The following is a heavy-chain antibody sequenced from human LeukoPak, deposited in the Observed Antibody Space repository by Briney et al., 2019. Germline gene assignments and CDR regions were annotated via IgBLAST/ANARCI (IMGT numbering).Heavy chain of an antibody. CDR1: GFTFSSYG. J-gene: IGHJ4*02. Sequence: GGSLRLSCAASGFTFSSYGMHWVRQAPGKGLEWVAVISYDGSNKYYADSVKGRFTISRDNSKNTLYLQMNSLRAEDTAVYYCAKDLYSGYYYDSSGDYWGQGTLVTVSS. V-gene: IGHV3-30*18. CDR2: ISYDGSNK. D-gene: IGHD3-22*01. CDR3: AKDLYSGYYYDSSGDY.